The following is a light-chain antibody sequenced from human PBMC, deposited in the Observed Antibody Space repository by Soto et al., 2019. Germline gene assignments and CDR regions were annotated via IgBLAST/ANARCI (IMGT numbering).Light chain of an antibody. Sequence: QSALTQPASVSGSPVQSITISCTGTSSDIGGYNYVSWYQQHPGKVPKLMIYEVSNRPSGVSDRFSGSKSGNTASLTISGLQAEDEADYYCSSYTSRSTQVFGGGTKLTVL. CDR3: SSYTSRSTQV. V-gene: IGLV2-14*01. CDR2: EVS. J-gene: IGLJ3*02. CDR1: SSDIGGYNY.